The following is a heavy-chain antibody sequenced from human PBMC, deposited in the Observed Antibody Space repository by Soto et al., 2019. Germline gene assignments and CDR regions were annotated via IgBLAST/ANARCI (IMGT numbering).Heavy chain of an antibody. CDR1: GGSISGSY. J-gene: IGHJ4*02. D-gene: IGHD6-19*01. V-gene: IGHV4-59*13. CDR2: VCYTGST. Sequence: SETLSLTCSVSGGSISGSYWSWIRQSPGKGLEWLGYVCYTGSTNYSPSLRSRVSISVDTSKNEFSLRLSSVTAADTAVYFCARSVAVPGAHIDYWGQGTQVTVSS. CDR3: ARSVAVPGAHIDY.